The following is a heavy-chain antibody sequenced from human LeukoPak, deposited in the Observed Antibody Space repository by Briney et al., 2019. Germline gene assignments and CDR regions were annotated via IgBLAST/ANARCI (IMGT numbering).Heavy chain of an antibody. Sequence: SETLSLTCAVSGGSISSGGYSWSWIRQPPGKGLEWIGYIYYSGSTYYNPSLKSRVTISVDTSKNQFSLKLSSVTAADTAVYYCARRLNGSGSRRLDYWGQGTLVTVSS. D-gene: IGHD3-10*01. CDR1: GGSISSGGYS. V-gene: IGHV4-30-4*07. CDR3: ARRLNGSGSRRLDY. J-gene: IGHJ4*02. CDR2: IYYSGST.